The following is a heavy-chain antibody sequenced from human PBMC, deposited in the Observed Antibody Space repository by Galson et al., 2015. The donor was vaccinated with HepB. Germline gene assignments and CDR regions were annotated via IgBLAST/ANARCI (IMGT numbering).Heavy chain of an antibody. CDR3: ARDFGPRAGIAVAGIGY. Sequence: SLRLSCAASGFTFDDYGMSWVRQAPGKGLEWVSGINWNGGSTGYADSVKGRFTISRDNAKNSLYLQMNSLRAEDTALYYCARDFGPRAGIAVAGIGYWGQGTLVTVSS. J-gene: IGHJ4*02. CDR2: INWNGGST. D-gene: IGHD6-19*01. CDR1: GFTFDDYG. V-gene: IGHV3-20*04.